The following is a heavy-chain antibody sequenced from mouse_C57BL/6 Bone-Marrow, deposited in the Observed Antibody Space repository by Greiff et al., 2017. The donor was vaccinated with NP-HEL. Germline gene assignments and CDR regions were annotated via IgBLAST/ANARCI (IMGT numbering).Heavy chain of an antibody. CDR1: GYTFTSYW. J-gene: IGHJ1*03. V-gene: IGHV1-74*01. D-gene: IGHD1-1*01. Sequence: VQLQQPGAELVKPGASVKVSCKASGYTFTSYWMHWVKQRPGQGLEWIGRIHPSDSDTNYNQKFKGKATLTVDKSSSTAYMQLSSLTSEDSAVYYCAIRGYYGSSLWWYLDVWGTGTTVTVSS. CDR2: IHPSDSDT. CDR3: AIRGYYGSSLWWYLDV.